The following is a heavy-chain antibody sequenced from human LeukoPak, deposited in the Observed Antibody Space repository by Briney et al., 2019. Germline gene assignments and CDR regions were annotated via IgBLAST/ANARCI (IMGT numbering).Heavy chain of an antibody. CDR1: GYTFSSYA. V-gene: IGHV1-69*04. Sequence: SVKVSCKASGYTFSSYAISWVRQAPGQGLEWMGRIIPILGIANYAQKFQGRVTITADKSTSTAYMELSSLRSEDTAVYYCAREVDYYGGDYWGQGTLVTVSS. J-gene: IGHJ4*02. D-gene: IGHD3-22*01. CDR2: IIPILGIA. CDR3: AREVDYYGGDY.